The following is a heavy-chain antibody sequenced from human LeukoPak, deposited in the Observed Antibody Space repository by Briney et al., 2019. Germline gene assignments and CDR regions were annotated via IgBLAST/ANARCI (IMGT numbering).Heavy chain of an antibody. Sequence: GGSLRLSCAASGFTLSSYWMSWVRQAPGKGLEWVAYIKTDGSEKYYVDSVKGRLTISRDNAKNSLYLQMNSRRAEDTAVYYCASSYRGYDPYYFVYRAREPWSPSPQ. CDR1: GFTLSSYW. J-gene: IGHJ4*02. V-gene: IGHV3-7*01. CDR2: IKTDGSEK. D-gene: IGHD5-12*01. CDR3: ASSYRGYDPYYFVY.